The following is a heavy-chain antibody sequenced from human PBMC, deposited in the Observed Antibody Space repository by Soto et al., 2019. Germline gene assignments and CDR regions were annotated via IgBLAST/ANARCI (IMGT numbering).Heavy chain of an antibody. J-gene: IGHJ4*02. D-gene: IGHD3-10*01. CDR3: ARDGVPVGTSGSFYDS. V-gene: IGHV1-2*04. Sequence: ASVKVSCKASGYTFSGYYLHWVRQAPGQGLEWMGWINPNSGDTKYAQKFQDWVTMTRDTSISTAYMELSSLTSDDTAVYFCARDGVPVGTSGSFYDSWGQGTLVTVYS. CDR1: GYTFSGYY. CDR2: INPNSGDT.